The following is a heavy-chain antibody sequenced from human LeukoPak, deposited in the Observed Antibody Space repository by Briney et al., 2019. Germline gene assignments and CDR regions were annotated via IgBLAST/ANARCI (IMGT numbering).Heavy chain of an antibody. CDR3: ATYGSGSYRFDP. D-gene: IGHD3-10*01. J-gene: IGHJ5*02. CDR1: GGSISTYY. V-gene: IGHV4-59*12. CDR2: IDYRGST. Sequence: KTSETLSLTCTVSGGSISTYYWSWIRQPPGKGLEWIAYIDYRGSTTYNPSLRSRVTISVDTSRNQFSLKLSSVTAADTAVYYCATYGSGSYRFDPWGQGTLVTVSS.